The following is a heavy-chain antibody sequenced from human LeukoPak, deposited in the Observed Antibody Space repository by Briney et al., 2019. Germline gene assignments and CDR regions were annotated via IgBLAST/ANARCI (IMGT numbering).Heavy chain of an antibody. V-gene: IGHV3-23*01. CDR2: ISGSGGT. D-gene: IGHD6-19*01. CDR1: GFTFSSYA. Sequence: PGGSLRLSCAASGFTFSSYAMSWVRQAPGKGLEWVSAISGSGGTYYADSVKGRFTISRDNSKNTLYLQMNSLRAEDTAVYYCAKGATISTTGSIAVAGIDYWGQGTLVTVSS. CDR3: AKGATISTTGSIAVAGIDY. J-gene: IGHJ4*02.